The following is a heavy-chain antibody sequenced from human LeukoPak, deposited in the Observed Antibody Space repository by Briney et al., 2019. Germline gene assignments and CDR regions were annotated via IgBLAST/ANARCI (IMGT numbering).Heavy chain of an antibody. CDR3: AKTGTTRSHFDY. D-gene: IGHD1-1*01. CDR1: GFIFSNYW. J-gene: IGHJ4*02. Sequence: PGGSLRLSCAASGFIFSNYWMTWVRQAPGKGLEWVSAISGSGGSTYYADSVKGRFTISRDNSKNTLYLQMNSLRAEDTAVYYCAKTGTTRSHFDYWGQGTLVTVSS. CDR2: ISGSGGST. V-gene: IGHV3-23*01.